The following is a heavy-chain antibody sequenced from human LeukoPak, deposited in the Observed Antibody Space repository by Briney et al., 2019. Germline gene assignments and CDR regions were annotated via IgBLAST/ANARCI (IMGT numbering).Heavy chain of an antibody. J-gene: IGHJ4*02. CDR3: AALPFYDSSGYYYPYYFDY. D-gene: IGHD3-22*01. V-gene: IGHV1-58*02. CDR1: GFTFTSSA. CDR2: IVVGSGNT. Sequence: SVKVSCKASGFTFTSSAMQWVRQARGQRLEWIGWIVVGSGNTNYAQKFQERVTITRDMSTSTAYMELSSLRSEDTAVYYCAALPFYDSSGYYYPYYFDYWGQGTLVTVSS.